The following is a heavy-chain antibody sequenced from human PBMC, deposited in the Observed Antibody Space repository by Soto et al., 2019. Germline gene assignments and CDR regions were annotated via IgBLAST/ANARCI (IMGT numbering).Heavy chain of an antibody. CDR1: GGTFSSYA. D-gene: IGHD6-13*01. V-gene: IGHV1-69*13. CDR3: ARAAKEAAAFSRYYGMDV. CDR2: IIPIFGTA. Sequence: SVKVSCKASGGTFSSYAISWVRQAPGQGLEWMGEIIPIFGTANYAQKFQGRVTITADESTSTAYMELSSLRSEGTAVYYCARAAKEAAAFSRYYGMDVWGQGTTVTVSS. J-gene: IGHJ6*02.